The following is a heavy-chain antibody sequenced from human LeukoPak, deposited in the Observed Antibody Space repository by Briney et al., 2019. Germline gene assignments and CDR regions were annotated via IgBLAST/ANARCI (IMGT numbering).Heavy chain of an antibody. V-gene: IGHV3-66*01. CDR2: IYSGGST. D-gene: IGHD1-26*01. CDR1: GFTVSSNY. CDR3: ARDLVGATTGGDY. J-gene: IGHJ4*02. Sequence: GGSLRLSRAASGFTVSSNYMSWVRQAPGKGLEWVSVIYSGGSTYYADSVKGRFTISRDNSKNTLYLQMNSLRAEDTAVYYCARDLVGATTGGDYWGQGTLVTVSS.